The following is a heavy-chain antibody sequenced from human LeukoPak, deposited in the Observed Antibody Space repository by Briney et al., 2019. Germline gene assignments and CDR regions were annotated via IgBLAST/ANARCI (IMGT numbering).Heavy chain of an antibody. J-gene: IGHJ3*02. V-gene: IGHV5-51*01. CDR3: ARVGVQQLNPDAFDI. CDR1: GYSFTSYW. D-gene: IGHD6-13*01. CDR2: IYPGDSDT. Sequence: GESLKISCKGSGYSFTSYWIGWVRQMPGKGLEWMGIIYPGDSDTRYSPSFQGQVTISADKSISTAYLQWSSLKASDTAMYYCARVGVQQLNPDAFDIWGQGTMVTVSS.